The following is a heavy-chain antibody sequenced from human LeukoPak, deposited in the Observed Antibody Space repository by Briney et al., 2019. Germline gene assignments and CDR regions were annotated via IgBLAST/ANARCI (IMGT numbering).Heavy chain of an antibody. Sequence: GGSLRLSCAVSGFTFSSYSMNWVRQAPGKGLEWVSSISSSSSYIYYADSVKGRFTISRDNAKNSLYLQMNSLRAEDTAVYYCARDRIAARGNWFDPWGQGTLVTVSS. CDR2: ISSSSSYI. D-gene: IGHD6-6*01. CDR3: ARDRIAARGNWFDP. J-gene: IGHJ5*02. CDR1: GFTFSSYS. V-gene: IGHV3-21*01.